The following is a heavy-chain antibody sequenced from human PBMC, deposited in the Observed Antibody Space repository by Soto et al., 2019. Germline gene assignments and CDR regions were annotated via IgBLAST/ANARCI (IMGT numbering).Heavy chain of an antibody. D-gene: IGHD6-13*01. CDR1: GGTFSSYA. Sequence: QVQLVQSGAEVKKPGSSVKVSCKASGGTFSSYAISWVRQAPGQGLEWMGGIIPIFGTANYAQKFQGRVTITADESTSTAYMELSSLRSEDTAVYYCARWYSSPPSPYYYYYGMDVWGQGTTVTVSS. J-gene: IGHJ6*02. CDR2: IIPIFGTA. V-gene: IGHV1-69*01. CDR3: ARWYSSPPSPYYYYYGMDV.